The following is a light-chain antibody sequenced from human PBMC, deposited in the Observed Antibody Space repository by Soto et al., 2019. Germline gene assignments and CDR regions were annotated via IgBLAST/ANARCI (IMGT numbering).Light chain of an antibody. CDR2: GAS. V-gene: IGKV3-15*01. J-gene: IGKJ2*02. CDR1: QSVSTN. Sequence: IVLTHSPAALSMSPGERATLSCRASQSVSTNLAWYQQKPGQPPRLLIYGASTRATGVPARFSGSGCGTEFTLTFSSMQSEDVAVYYCQQYNAWPSRTFGQGTKVEIK. CDR3: QQYNAWPSRT.